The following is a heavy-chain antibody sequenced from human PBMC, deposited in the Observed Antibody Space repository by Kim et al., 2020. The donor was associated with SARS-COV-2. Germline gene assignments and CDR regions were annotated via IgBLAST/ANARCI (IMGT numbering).Heavy chain of an antibody. J-gene: IGHJ4*02. CDR1: GGSISSSSYY. V-gene: IGHV4-39*01. CDR3: ATSGSYYVYFDY. CDR2: IYYSGST. Sequence: SETLSLTCTVSGGSISSSSYYWGWIRQPPGKGLEWIGSIYYSGSTYYNPSLKSRVTISVDTSKNQFSLKLSSVTAADTAVYYCATSGSYYVYFDYWGQGTLVTVSS. D-gene: IGHD1-26*01.